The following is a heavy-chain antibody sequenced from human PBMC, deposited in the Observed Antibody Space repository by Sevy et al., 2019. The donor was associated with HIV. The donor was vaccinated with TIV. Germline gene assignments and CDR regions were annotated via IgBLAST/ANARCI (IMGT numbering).Heavy chain of an antibody. CDR2: ISGSGGST. D-gene: IGHD6-6*01. V-gene: IGHV3-23*01. CDR1: GFTFSSYA. Sequence: GGSLRLSCAASGFTFSSYAMSWVRQAPGKGLEWVSAISGSGGSTYYAYSVKGRFTISRDNSKNTLYLQMNSLRAEDTAVYYCAGPYSSSSQRGYYYYGMDVWGQGTTVTVSS. J-gene: IGHJ6*02. CDR3: AGPYSSSSQRGYYYYGMDV.